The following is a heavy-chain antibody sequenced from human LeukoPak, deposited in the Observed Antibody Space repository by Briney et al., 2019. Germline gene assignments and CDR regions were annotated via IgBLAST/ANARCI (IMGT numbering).Heavy chain of an antibody. D-gene: IGHD1-26*01. J-gene: IGHJ3*02. CDR1: GYTFTGYY. Sequence: ASVKVSCKASGYTFTGYYMHWVRQAPGQGLESMGWINPNSGGTNYAQKFQGRVTMTRDTSISTAYMELSRLRSDGTAVYYCARMSVGKWELHAFDIWGQGTMVTVSS. CDR3: ARMSVGKWELHAFDI. CDR2: INPNSGGT. V-gene: IGHV1-2*02.